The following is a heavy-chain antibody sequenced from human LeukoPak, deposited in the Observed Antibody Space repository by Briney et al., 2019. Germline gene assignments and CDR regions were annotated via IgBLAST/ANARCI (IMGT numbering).Heavy chain of an antibody. CDR1: GYTFTSYG. CDR2: ISAYNGNT. J-gene: IGHJ6*03. V-gene: IGHV1-18*01. Sequence: ASVKVSCKASGYTFTSYGISWVRQAPGQGLEWMGWISAYNGNTNYAQKLQGRVTMTTDTSTSTAYMELSSLRSEDPAVYYCARLSGDYGIRADYYYYMDVWGKGTTVTVSS. CDR3: ARLSGDYGIRADYYYYMDV. D-gene: IGHD4-17*01.